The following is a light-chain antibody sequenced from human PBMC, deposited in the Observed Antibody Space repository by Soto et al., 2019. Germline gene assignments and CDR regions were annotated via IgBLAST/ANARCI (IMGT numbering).Light chain of an antibody. V-gene: IGKV3-20*01. CDR1: QTVGSNY. CDR3: QQYDSSPQT. J-gene: IGKJ1*01. Sequence: EIVMTQSPATLSVSPGERATLSCRASQTVGSNYLAWYQQKPGQAPRLLIYGASTRATGIPDRFSGSGSVTDFTLTISRLEPEDFAVYYCQQYDSSPQTFGQGTKVEIK. CDR2: GAS.